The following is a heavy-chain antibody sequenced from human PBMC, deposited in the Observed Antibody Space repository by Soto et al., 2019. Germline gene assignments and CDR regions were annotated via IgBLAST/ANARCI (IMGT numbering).Heavy chain of an antibody. D-gene: IGHD3-9*01. CDR1: RGYVNTFH. J-gene: IGHJ4*02. CDR3: ARTSRFKTGHLDY. Sequence: SETLSLTCTVSRGYVNTFHWSWVRQPAGKGLEWIGRIFPNGNTDYSPSLKSRVTLSVDTSKNQISLNLSSVTAADTAVYYCARTSRFKTGHLDYWGQGTLVTVSS. V-gene: IGHV4-4*07. CDR2: IFPNGNT.